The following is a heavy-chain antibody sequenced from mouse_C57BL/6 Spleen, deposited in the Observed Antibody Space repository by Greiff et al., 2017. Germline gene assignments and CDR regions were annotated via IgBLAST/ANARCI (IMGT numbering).Heavy chain of an antibody. Sequence: VQLQQSGAELVKPGASVKLSCKASGYTFTSYWMQWVKQRPGQGLEWIGEIDPSDSYTNYNQKFKGKATLTVDTSSSTAYMQLSSLTSEDSAVYYCARSNHFDYWGQGTTLTVSS. CDR3: ARSNHFDY. V-gene: IGHV1-50*01. CDR2: IDPSDSYT. D-gene: IGHD6-1*01. J-gene: IGHJ2*01. CDR1: GYTFTSYW.